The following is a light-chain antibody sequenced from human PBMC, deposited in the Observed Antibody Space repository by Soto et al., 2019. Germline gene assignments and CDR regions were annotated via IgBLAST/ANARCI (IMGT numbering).Light chain of an antibody. V-gene: IGKV3-20*01. J-gene: IGKJ1*01. CDR2: DAF. CDR3: QQYGSSGT. Sequence: EIVLTQSPVTLSLSPGESSTLSCMASRSLDSGQLAWYQQKVGRTPRLLIHDAFIRATGIPDRFSGSGSGTDFTLTISRLETEDFAVYYCQQYGSSGTFGQGTKVDIK. CDR1: RSLDSGQ.